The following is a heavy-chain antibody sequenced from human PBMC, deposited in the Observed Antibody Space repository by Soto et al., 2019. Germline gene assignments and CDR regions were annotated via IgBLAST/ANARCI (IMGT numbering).Heavy chain of an antibody. CDR2: ISHDGSNK. Sequence: GGSLRLSCAASGFTFSSYGMHWVRQAPGKGLEWVALISHDGSNKFYADSVKGLFTLSRDNYKNTLYLQMNSLRAEDTAVYYCAKDRPVKGRSVSLSPWGQGTLVT. CDR3: AKDRPVKGRSVSLSP. J-gene: IGHJ5*02. CDR1: GFTFSSYG. V-gene: IGHV3-30*18.